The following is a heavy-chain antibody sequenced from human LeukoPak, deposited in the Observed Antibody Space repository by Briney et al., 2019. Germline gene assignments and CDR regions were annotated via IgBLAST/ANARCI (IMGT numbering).Heavy chain of an antibody. D-gene: IGHD3-10*01. CDR1: GFSLSTSGVG. V-gene: IGHV2-5*01. Sequence: SGPTLVNPTQTLTLTCTFSGFSLSTSGVGVGWIRQPPGKALEWLALIYCNDDKRYSPSLKSRLTITKDTSKNQVVLTMTNMDPVDTATYYCAHQLTWYYYGSGSRYWFDPCGQGTLVTVSS. CDR3: AHQLTWYYYGSGSRYWFDP. J-gene: IGHJ5*02. CDR2: IYCNDDK.